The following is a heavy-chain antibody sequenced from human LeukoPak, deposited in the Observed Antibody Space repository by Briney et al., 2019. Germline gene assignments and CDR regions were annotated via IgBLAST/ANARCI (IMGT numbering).Heavy chain of an antibody. J-gene: IGHJ4*02. D-gene: IGHD6-19*01. CDR2: INPSGGST. Sequence: ASVKLSCKASGYTFTSYYMHWVRQAPGQGLELMGIINPSGGSTSYAQKFQGRVTMTRDTSTSTVYMELSSLRSEDTAVYYCARDPQSVAAPFDYWGQGTLVTVSS. CDR1: GYTFTSYY. CDR3: ARDPQSVAAPFDY. V-gene: IGHV1-46*01.